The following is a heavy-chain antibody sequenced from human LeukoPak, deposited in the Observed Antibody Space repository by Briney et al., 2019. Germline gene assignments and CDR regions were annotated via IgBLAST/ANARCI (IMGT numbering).Heavy chain of an antibody. CDR3: ARDANLMWEY. D-gene: IGHD1-26*01. V-gene: IGHV3-7*01. CDR2: INPDGIKR. CDR1: GLTFSSSW. Sequence: GGSLRLSCAVSGLTFSSSWMDWVRQAPGKGLEWVASINPDGIKRYSADSVKGRFTISRDNAKNSLYLQMNSLRAEDTAVYYCARDANLMWEYWGQGTLVTVSS. J-gene: IGHJ4*02.